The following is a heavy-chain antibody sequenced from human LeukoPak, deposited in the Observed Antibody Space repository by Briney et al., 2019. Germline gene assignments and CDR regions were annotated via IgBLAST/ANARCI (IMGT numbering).Heavy chain of an antibody. CDR2: ISSSGSTT. D-gene: IGHD3-22*01. J-gene: IGHJ4*02. Sequence: TGGSLRLSCAASGFSFSSYEMNWIRQAPGKGLEWVSYISSSGSTTHYADSVKGRFTISRDNAKNLLCLQMNSLRAEDTAVYYCARDDYYDKGYWGQGTLVTVSS. CDR3: ARDDYYDKGY. CDR1: GFSFSSYE. V-gene: IGHV3-48*03.